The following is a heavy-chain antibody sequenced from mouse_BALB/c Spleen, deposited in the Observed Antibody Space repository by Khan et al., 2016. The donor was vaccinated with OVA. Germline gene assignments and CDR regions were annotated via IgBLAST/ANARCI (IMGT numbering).Heavy chain of an antibody. J-gene: IGHJ4*01. Sequence: QMQLEESGPELVRPGVSVKISCKGSGYTFTDYGIHWVRQSPAKSLEWIGVITTYSGDTNYNQKFKGKATMTVDKSSSTAYMELARLTSEDSAIYYCARLTLRMDYWGQGTSVTVSS. V-gene: IGHV1S137*01. CDR2: ITTYSGDT. CDR1: GYTFTDYG. D-gene: IGHD1-1*01. CDR3: ARLTLRMDY.